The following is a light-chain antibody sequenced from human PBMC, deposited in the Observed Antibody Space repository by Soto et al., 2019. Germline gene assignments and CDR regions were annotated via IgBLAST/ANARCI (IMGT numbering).Light chain of an antibody. CDR1: QIVSSN. V-gene: IGKV3-11*01. CDR2: DAS. CDR3: QLSQQRSDWPPIT. Sequence: EIVMTQSPATRSVSPGERATLSCRASQIVSSNLAWYQQKSGQAPRLLIYDASFRATGIPARFSGSGSGTDFTLTISSLEPEDFAVYYCQLSQQRSDWPPITYGQGTRLEIK. J-gene: IGKJ5*01.